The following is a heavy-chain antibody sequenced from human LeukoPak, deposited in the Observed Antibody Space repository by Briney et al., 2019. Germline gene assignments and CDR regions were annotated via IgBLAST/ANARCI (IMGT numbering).Heavy chain of an antibody. CDR1: GASISNSAYY. V-gene: IGHV4-39*01. D-gene: IGHD3-10*01. CDR2: ITNTGNT. J-gene: IGHJ6*02. Sequence: SETLSLTCTVAGASISNSAYYWVWIRQPPGKGLEWIGTITNTGNTYSNPSLKRRGTISIDTSTTQISLKLTSVTAADTAVFYCARKTPGTSMDVWGQGTPVTVSS. CDR3: ARKTPGTSMDV.